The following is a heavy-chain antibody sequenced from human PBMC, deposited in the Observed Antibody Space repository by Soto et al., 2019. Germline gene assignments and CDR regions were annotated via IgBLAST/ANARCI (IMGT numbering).Heavy chain of an antibody. Sequence: EVQLVESGGGLVQPGGSLRLSCAASGFTFSSYSMNWVRQAPGKGLEWVSYISSSSSTIYYADSVKGRFTISRDNDKNSLYLQMNSLRDEDTAVYYCARDRRGGMADAFDIWGQGTMVTVSS. CDR3: ARDRRGGMADAFDI. D-gene: IGHD6-13*01. CDR2: ISSSSSTI. CDR1: GFTFSSYS. J-gene: IGHJ3*02. V-gene: IGHV3-48*02.